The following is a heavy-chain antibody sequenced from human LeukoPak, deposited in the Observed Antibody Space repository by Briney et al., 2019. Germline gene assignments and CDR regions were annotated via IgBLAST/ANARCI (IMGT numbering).Heavy chain of an antibody. V-gene: IGHV4-4*07. CDR1: VGSINSYY. J-gene: IGHJ6*04. CDR2: IYTSGST. CDR3: ARHRPPSGSSWSKAAGDV. Sequence: KPSETLSLTCTVSVGSINSYYWSWIRQPAGKGLEWIGRIYTSGSTNYNPSLKSRVTISVDTSKNQFSLKLSSVTAADTAVYYCARHRPPSGSSWSKAAGDVWGKGTTVTVSS. D-gene: IGHD6-13*01.